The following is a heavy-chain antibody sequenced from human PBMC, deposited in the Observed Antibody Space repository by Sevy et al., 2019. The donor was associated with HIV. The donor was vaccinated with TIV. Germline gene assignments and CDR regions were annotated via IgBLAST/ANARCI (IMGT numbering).Heavy chain of an antibody. CDR3: ARDGNSESYAFDI. D-gene: IGHD4-4*01. Sequence: ASVKVSCKASGGTFSSYAISWVRQAPGQGLEWMGGIIPIFGKANYAQKFQGRVTITADESTSTAYMELSSLRSEDMAVYYCARDGNSESYAFDIWGQGTMVTVSS. CDR1: GGTFSSYA. V-gene: IGHV1-69*13. J-gene: IGHJ3*02. CDR2: IIPIFGKA.